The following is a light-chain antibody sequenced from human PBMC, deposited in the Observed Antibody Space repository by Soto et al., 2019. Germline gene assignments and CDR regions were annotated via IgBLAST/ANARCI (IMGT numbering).Light chain of an antibody. Sequence: DIQMTQSPSSLFASVGARVTITCQASQDISNYLNWYQHKPGKAPKLLIYDAANLETGGPASFSGSGTKTYFTFTISSLQPEDIATYYCQQYDDLAPTFSGGTKVEIK. CDR2: DAA. V-gene: IGKV1-33*01. J-gene: IGKJ4*01. CDR1: QDISNY. CDR3: QQYDDLAPT.